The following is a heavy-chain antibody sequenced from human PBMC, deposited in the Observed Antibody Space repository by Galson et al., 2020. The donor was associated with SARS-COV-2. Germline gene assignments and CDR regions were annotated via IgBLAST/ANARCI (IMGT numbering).Heavy chain of an antibody. CDR2: INPSGGST. CDR3: ARSLRIAAAVLGDYYYYMDV. D-gene: IGHD6-13*01. J-gene: IGHJ6*03. Sequence: ASVKVSCKASGYTFTSYYMHWVRQAPGQGLEWMGIINPSGGSTSYAQKFQGRVTMTRDTSTSTVYMELSSLRSEDTAVYYCARSLRIAAAVLGDYYYYMDVWGKGTTVTVSS. V-gene: IGHV1-46*01. CDR1: GYTFTSYY.